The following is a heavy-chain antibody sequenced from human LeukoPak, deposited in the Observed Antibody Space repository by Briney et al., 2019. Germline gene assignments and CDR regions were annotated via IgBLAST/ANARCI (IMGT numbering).Heavy chain of an antibody. Sequence: ASVKVSCKASGYTFTSYYMHWVRQAPGQGLEWMGIINPSSGNTSYTQKFQGRVTMTRDTSTSTVYMDLSSLRSEDTAVYYCARASSDFGELFPWGQGTLVTVSS. J-gene: IGHJ5*02. CDR2: INPSSGNT. V-gene: IGHV1-46*01. CDR3: ARASSDFGELFP. CDR1: GYTFTSYY. D-gene: IGHD3-10*01.